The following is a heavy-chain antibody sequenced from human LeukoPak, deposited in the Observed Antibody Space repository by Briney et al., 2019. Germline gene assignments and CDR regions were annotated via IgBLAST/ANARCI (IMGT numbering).Heavy chain of an antibody. Sequence: GGSLRLSCTVSGFTLSTYSLNWVRRAPGKGLEWVSLMTNSRSYYADSVKGRFTISRDNSKNTLYLQMNSLRAEDTAVYYCAREESSSWSDFDYWGQGTLVTVSS. D-gene: IGHD6-13*01. CDR3: AREESSSWSDFDY. CDR2: MTNSRSY. J-gene: IGHJ4*02. CDR1: GFTLSTYS. V-gene: IGHV3-21*01.